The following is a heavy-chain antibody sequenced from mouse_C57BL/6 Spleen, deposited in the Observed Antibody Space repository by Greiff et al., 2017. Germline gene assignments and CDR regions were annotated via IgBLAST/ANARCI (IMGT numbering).Heavy chain of an antibody. CDR1: GYTFTSYW. D-gene: IGHD1-1*01. Sequence: QVHVKQPGAELVKPGASVKLSCKASGYTFTSYWMHWVKQRPGRGLEWIGRIDPNSGGTKYNEKFKSKATLTVDKPSSTAYMQLSSLTSEDSAVYYCTTVVAPYYAMDYWGQGTSVTVSS. J-gene: IGHJ4*01. CDR3: TTVVAPYYAMDY. CDR2: IDPNSGGT. V-gene: IGHV1-72*01.